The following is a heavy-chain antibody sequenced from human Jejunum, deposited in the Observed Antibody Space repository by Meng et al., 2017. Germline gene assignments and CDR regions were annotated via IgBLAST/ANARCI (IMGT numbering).Heavy chain of an antibody. CDR3: ARGQDFGDYVL. D-gene: IGHD4-17*01. J-gene: IGHJ4*02. CDR2: ISAYNGDT. Sequence: SVKVSCKASGYTFISYGISWVRQAPGQGLEWMGWISAYNGDTNYAQKFQGRVTMTTDTSTSTVYMELRSLKSDDTAVYYCARGQDFGDYVLWGQGTLVTVSS. CDR1: GYTFISYG. V-gene: IGHV1-18*01.